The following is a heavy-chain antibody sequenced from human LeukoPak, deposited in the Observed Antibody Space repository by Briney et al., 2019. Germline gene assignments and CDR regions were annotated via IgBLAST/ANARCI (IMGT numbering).Heavy chain of an antibody. J-gene: IGHJ4*02. CDR1: GFTFDDYA. D-gene: IGHD6-19*01. CDR3: AKDATPGYDSGWYGFFDY. V-gene: IGHV3-9*01. CDR2: ISWNSGRI. Sequence: PGGSLRLSCAASGFTFDDYATHWVRHVPGKGLERVSGISWNSGRIEYADSVKGRFTISRDNAKNSLYLQMISLRAEDTALYYCAKDATPGYDSGWYGFFDYWGQGTLVTVSS.